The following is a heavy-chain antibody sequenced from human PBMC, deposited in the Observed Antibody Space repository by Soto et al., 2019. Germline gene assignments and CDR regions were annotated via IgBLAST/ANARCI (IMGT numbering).Heavy chain of an antibody. CDR2: ISGSGGST. J-gene: IGHJ4*02. D-gene: IGHD6-19*01. CDR3: AKDQGGIAVAGGDY. Sequence: PGGSLRLSCAASGFTFSSYAMTWVRQAPGKGLEWVSVISGSGGSTYFADSVKGRFTISRDNSKNTLYLQMSSLRAEDTALYYCAKDQGGIAVAGGDYWGQGTLVTVSS. V-gene: IGHV3-23*01. CDR1: GFTFSSYA.